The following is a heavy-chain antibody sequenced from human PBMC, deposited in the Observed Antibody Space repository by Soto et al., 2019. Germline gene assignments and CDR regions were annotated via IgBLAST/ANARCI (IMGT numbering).Heavy chain of an antibody. J-gene: IGHJ6*02. CDR3: ARDHIVVVPAAPVDYGMDV. Sequence: ASVKVSCKASGYTFTSYGISWVRQAPGQGLEWMGWISAYNGNTNYAQKLQGRVTMTTDTSTSTAYMELRSLRSDDTAVYYCARDHIVVVPAAPVDYGMDVWGQGTTVTV. D-gene: IGHD2-2*01. CDR2: ISAYNGNT. V-gene: IGHV1-18*01. CDR1: GYTFTSYG.